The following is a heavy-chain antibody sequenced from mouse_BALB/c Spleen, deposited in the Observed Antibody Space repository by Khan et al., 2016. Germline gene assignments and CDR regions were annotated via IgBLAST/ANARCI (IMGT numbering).Heavy chain of an antibody. CDR2: FYPLSGSI. CDR3: ARQDGNPRYAMDY. V-gene: IGHV1-62-2*01. D-gene: IGHD2-1*01. CDR1: GYTFTEYI. Sequence: QVQLQQSGAGLVKPGASVKLSCKASGYTFTEYIIHWVKQRSGQGLEWIGWFYPLSGSIKYNEKFKDKATLTAAKSSSTCYLELSRLTSEDSAVYFCARQDGNPRYAMDYWGQGTSVTVSS. J-gene: IGHJ4*01.